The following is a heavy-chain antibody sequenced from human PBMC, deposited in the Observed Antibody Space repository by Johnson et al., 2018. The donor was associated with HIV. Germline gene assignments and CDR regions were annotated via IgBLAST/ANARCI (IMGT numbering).Heavy chain of an antibody. CDR2: IYSGGST. CDR1: GFTFDDYA. CDR3: ATSMGATALAFDI. J-gene: IGHJ3*02. Sequence: VRLVESGGGLVQPGRSLRLSCAASGFTFDDYAMHWVRQAPGKGLEWVSVIYSGGSTYYADSVKGRFTISRDNSKNTLYLQMNSLRAEDTAVYYCATSMGATALAFDIWGQGTMVTVSS. D-gene: IGHD1-26*01. V-gene: IGHV3-66*02.